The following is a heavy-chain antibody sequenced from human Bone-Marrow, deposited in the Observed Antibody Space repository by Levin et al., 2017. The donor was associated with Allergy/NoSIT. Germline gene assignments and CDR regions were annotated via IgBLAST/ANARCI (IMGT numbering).Heavy chain of an antibody. CDR1: GGSISSSSYY. Sequence: SQTLSLTCTVSGGSISSSSYYWGWIRQPPGKGLEWIGSIYYSGSTYYNPSLKSRVTISVDTSKNQFSLKLSSVTAADTAVYYCAGGEMATIPFYYWGQGTLVTVSS. CDR3: AGGEMATIPFYY. D-gene: IGHD5-24*01. V-gene: IGHV4-39*01. J-gene: IGHJ4*02. CDR2: IYYSGST.